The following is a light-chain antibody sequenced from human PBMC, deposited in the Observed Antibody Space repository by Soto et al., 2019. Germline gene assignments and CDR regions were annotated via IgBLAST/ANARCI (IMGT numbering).Light chain of an antibody. CDR1: QSLSSY. J-gene: IGKJ5*01. Sequence: EIVLTQSPATLSLSPGERATLSCRASQSLSSYLAWYQQKPGQAPRLLISDASNRATGIPARFSASGSGTDFTLTISSLEPEDFAVYCCQQGGTPMTFGQGTRLEIK. CDR2: DAS. V-gene: IGKV3-11*01. CDR3: QQGGTPMT.